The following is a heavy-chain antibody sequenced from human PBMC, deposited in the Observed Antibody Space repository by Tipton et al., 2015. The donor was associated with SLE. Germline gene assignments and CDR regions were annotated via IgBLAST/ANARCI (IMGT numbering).Heavy chain of an antibody. CDR3: ARDHPTKSAFDI. V-gene: IGHV3-33*01. J-gene: IGHJ3*02. Sequence: RSLRLSCAASGFTFSNYGMHWVRQAPGKGLEWVAVIWYDGSNKYYVDSVKGRFTISRDNSKNTLYLQMNSLRAEDTAVYYCARDHPTKSAFDIWGQGTMVTVSS. CDR1: GFTFSNYG. CDR2: IWYDGSNK.